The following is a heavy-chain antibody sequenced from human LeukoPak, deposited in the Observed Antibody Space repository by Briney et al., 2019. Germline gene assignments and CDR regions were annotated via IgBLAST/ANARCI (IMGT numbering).Heavy chain of an antibody. J-gene: IGHJ5*02. V-gene: IGHV4-34*01. CDR2: IYPGETA. Sequence: PSETLSLTCAVSDGSFSNYYWSWFRQSPGEGLEWIAEIYPGETAKYNPSLWSRVTISADTSKSQSSLRLSSVTAADTAVYYCAGYHQWFLNDRWGQGTLVTVSS. CDR3: AGYHQWFLNDR. CDR1: DGSFSNYY. D-gene: IGHD2-8*01.